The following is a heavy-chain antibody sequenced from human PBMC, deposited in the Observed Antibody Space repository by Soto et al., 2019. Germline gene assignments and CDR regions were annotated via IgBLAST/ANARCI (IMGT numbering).Heavy chain of an antibody. CDR3: ARDLPSRAVAGTGY. D-gene: IGHD6-19*01. J-gene: IGHJ4*02. Sequence: QVQLVESGGGVVQPGRSLRLSCAASGFTFSSYGMHWVRQAPGKGLEWVAVIWYDGSNKYYADSVKGRFTISRDNSKNPLYLQMNSLRAEDTAVYYCARDLPSRAVAGTGYWGQGTLVTVSS. CDR1: GFTFSSYG. CDR2: IWYDGSNK. V-gene: IGHV3-33*01.